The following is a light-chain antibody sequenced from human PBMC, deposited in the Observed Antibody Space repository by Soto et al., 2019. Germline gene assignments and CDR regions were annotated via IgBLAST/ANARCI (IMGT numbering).Light chain of an antibody. CDR3: QQSYSTLT. Sequence: ELVMTQYPATLSVSQWESATLSCRASQSVSSNLAWYQQKPGQAPRLLIYGASTRATGIPARFSGSGSGTEFTLTISSLQPEDFATYYCQQSYSTLTFGQGTRLEIK. CDR1: QSVSSN. J-gene: IGKJ5*01. CDR2: GAS. V-gene: IGKV3-15*01.